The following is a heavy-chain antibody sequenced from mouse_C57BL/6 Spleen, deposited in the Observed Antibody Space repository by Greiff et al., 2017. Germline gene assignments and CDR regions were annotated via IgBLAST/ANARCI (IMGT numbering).Heavy chain of an antibody. CDR2: IHPNSGGT. Sequence: QVQLQQPGAELVKPGASVKLSCKASGYTFTSYWMHWVKQRPGQGLEWIGMIHPNSGGTNYNEKFKSKATLTVDKSSSTAYMQLSSLTSEDSAVYYCAGGPGNYFDYWGQGTTLTVSS. J-gene: IGHJ2*01. V-gene: IGHV1-64*01. CDR3: AGGPGNYFDY. CDR1: GYTFTSYW.